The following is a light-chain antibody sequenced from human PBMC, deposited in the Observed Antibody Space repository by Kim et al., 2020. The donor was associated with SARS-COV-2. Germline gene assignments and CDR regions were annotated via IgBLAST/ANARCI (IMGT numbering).Light chain of an antibody. CDR1: SGHSSYA. J-gene: IGLJ3*02. CDR3: QTWGTGIRV. V-gene: IGLV4-69*01. CDR2: LNSDGSH. Sequence: QLALTQSPSASASLGASVKLTCTLSSGHSSYAIAWHQQQPEKGPRYLMKLNSDGSHSKGDGIPDRFSGSSSGAERYLTISSLQSEDEADYYCQTWGTGIRVFGGGTQLTV.